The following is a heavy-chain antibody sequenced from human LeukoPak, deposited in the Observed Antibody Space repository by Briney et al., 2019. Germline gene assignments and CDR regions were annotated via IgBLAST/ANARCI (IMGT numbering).Heavy chain of an antibody. Sequence: GGSLRLSCAASGFTLTSSAMHWVRQAPGKGLEWVSRINSDGSSTSYADSVKGRFTISRDNAKNTLYLQMNSLRAEDTAVYYCARGGYSYGYVTYYYYYYGMDVWGQGTTVTVSS. J-gene: IGHJ6*02. CDR1: GFTLTSSA. V-gene: IGHV3-74*01. CDR2: INSDGSST. D-gene: IGHD5-18*01. CDR3: ARGGYSYGYVTYYYYYYGMDV.